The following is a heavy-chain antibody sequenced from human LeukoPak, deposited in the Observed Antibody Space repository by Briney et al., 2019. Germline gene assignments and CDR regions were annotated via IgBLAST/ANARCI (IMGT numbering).Heavy chain of an antibody. CDR2: ISGSGGST. J-gene: IGHJ1*01. CDR3: AKEIYGDSTGARFQH. D-gene: IGHD4-17*01. V-gene: IGHV3-23*01. CDR1: GFTFSSYA. Sequence: GGSLRLSCAASGFTFSSYAMSWVRQAPGNGLEWVSVISGSGGSTYYADSVKGRYTISRDNSKNTLYLQMNSLRAEDTAVYYCAKEIYGDSTGARFQHWGQGTLLTVSS.